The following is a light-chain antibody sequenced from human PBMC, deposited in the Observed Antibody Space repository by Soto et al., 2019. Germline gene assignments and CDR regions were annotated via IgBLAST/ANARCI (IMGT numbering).Light chain of an antibody. CDR1: QSISRN. J-gene: IGKJ5*01. V-gene: IGKV1-39*01. CDR2: AAS. Sequence: DIQMTQSPSSLSASVGDRVTITCRASQSISRNLNWYQHKPGKAPKLLIYAASSSQNGVPSRFSGGGSVTEFTLSISSLQPEDFGTYYCQQSYTTASITFGQGTRLEIK. CDR3: QQSYTTASIT.